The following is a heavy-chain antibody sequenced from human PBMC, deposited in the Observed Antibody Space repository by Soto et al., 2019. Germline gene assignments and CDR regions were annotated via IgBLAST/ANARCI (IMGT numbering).Heavy chain of an antibody. Sequence: ASVKVSCKASGYTFTSYYMHWVRQAPGQGLEWMGIINPSGGSTSYAQKFQGRVTMTRDTSTSTVYMELSSLRSEDTAVYYCVLAYCGGDCYLESANIDYWGQGTLVTVSS. J-gene: IGHJ4*02. CDR2: INPSGGST. V-gene: IGHV1-46*01. D-gene: IGHD2-21*01. CDR3: VLAYCGGDCYLESANIDY. CDR1: GYTFTSYY.